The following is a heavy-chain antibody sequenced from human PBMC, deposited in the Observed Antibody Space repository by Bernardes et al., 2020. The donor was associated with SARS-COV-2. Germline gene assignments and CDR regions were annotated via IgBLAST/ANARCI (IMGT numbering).Heavy chain of an antibody. Sequence: GGSLRLSCAASGFTFSSYWMSWVRQAPGKGLEWVANIKGDGSENYYVDSVKGRFTISRDNARNSLNLHMDSLRAEDTAVYYCVRDHTTGWVFDYWGQGTLVTVSS. V-gene: IGHV3-7*01. CDR2: IKGDGSEN. D-gene: IGHD6-19*01. CDR1: GFTFSSYW. J-gene: IGHJ4*02. CDR3: VRDHTTGWVFDY.